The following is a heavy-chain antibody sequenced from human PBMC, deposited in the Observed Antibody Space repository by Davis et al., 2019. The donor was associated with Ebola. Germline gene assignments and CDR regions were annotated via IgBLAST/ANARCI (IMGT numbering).Heavy chain of an antibody. J-gene: IGHJ4*02. Sequence: QTSAPPPSTFWDTVSHHSAALTLPSLFPWTVFEWLGRTYYRSKWYSDYAVAVQSRITINPDTSKHQFSLHLNSVTPEDTAVYYCARHQDVWYYFDYWGRGTRVTVSS. D-gene: IGHD2-15*01. CDR2: TYYRSKWYS. CDR1: WDTVSHHSAA. CDR3: ARHQDVWYYFDY. V-gene: IGHV6-1*01.